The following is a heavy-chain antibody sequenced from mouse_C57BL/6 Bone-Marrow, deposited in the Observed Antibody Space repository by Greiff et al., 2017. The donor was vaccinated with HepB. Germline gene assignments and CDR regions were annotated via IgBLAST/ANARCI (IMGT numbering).Heavy chain of an antibody. Sequence: QVQLQQPGAELVMPGASVKLSCKASGYTFTSYWMHWVKQRPGQGLEWIGEIDPSDSYTNYNQKFKGKSTMTVDKSSSTAYMQLSSLTSEDSAVYYCARFRWWYFDVWGTGTTVTVSS. CDR2: IDPSDSYT. CDR1: GYTFTSYW. J-gene: IGHJ1*03. CDR3: ARFRWWYFDV. D-gene: IGHD1-1*02. V-gene: IGHV1-69*01.